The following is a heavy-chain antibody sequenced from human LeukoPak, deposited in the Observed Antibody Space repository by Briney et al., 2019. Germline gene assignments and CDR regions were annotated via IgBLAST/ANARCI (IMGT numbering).Heavy chain of an antibody. Sequence: PGGSLRLSCAASGFTFSSYAMSWVRQAPGKGLEWVSTICDIGGSTYYADSVKGRFTISRDNSKNTLYLQMNSLRAEDTAVYYCAKSEAASAYNYFDYWGQGTLVTVSS. CDR2: ICDIGGST. D-gene: IGHD3-16*01. CDR3: AKSEAASAYNYFDY. CDR1: GFTFSSYA. V-gene: IGHV3-23*01. J-gene: IGHJ4*02.